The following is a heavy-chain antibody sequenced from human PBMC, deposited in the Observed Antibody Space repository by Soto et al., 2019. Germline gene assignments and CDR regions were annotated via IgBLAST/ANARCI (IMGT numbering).Heavy chain of an antibody. J-gene: IGHJ3*01. CDR2: IYYSGST. V-gene: IGHV4-59*01. CDR3: ARRWGDAFDF. D-gene: IGHD1-26*01. CDR1: SGSISSYY. Sequence: QVQLQESGPGLVKPSETLSLTCTVSSGSISSYYWSWIRQPPGKGLEWIGYIYYSGSTNYNPSLKSRVTVSVDTSKNQFSLKLSSVTAADTAVYYCARRWGDAFDFWGQGTMVTVSS.